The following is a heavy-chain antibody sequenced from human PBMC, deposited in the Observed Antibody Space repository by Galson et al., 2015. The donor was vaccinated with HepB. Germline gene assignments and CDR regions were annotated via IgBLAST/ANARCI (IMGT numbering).Heavy chain of an antibody. CDR3: AKPQGAYGDYAH. Sequence: ETLSLTCTVSGVSINNNNVYWGWIRQPPGKGLEWIGSAHYNGATFYSPSLRDRVAISVDTSKNQLSLKVNSVTAADTAVYYCAKPQGAYGDYAHWGQGALVTVS. V-gene: IGHV4-39*01. D-gene: IGHD4-17*01. CDR1: GVSINNNNVY. CDR2: AHYNGAT. J-gene: IGHJ4*02.